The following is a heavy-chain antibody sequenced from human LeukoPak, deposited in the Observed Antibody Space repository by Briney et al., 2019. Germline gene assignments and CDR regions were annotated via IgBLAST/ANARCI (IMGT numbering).Heavy chain of an antibody. Sequence: ASETLSLTCIVSGYSISSDYFWGLVRQPPGKGLEWIGSIFHSGSVYYNPSLKSRVTISVDPSKNQFSLKLSSVTAADTAVYYCARDSSGYYAPWGQGTLVTVSS. CDR1: GYSISSDYF. CDR2: IFHSGSV. D-gene: IGHD3-10*01. V-gene: IGHV4-38-2*02. J-gene: IGHJ5*02. CDR3: ARDSSGYYAP.